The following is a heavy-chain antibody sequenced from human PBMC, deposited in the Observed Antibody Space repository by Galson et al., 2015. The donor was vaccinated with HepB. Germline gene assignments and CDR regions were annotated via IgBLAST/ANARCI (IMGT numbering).Heavy chain of an antibody. CDR2: IKSKTDGGTT. D-gene: IGHD5-18*01. J-gene: IGHJ4*02. CDR3: TTGGGIQLWLRPYLEDY. Sequence: SLRLSCAASGFTFSNAWMSRVRQAPGKGLEWVGRIKSKTDGGTTDYAAPVKGRFTISRDDSKNTLYLQMNSLKTEDTAVYYCTTGGGIQLWLRPYLEDYWGQGTLVTVSS. V-gene: IGHV3-15*01. CDR1: GFTFSNAW.